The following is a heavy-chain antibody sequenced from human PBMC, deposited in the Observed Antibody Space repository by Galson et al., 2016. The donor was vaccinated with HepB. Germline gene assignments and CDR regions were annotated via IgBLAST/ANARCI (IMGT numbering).Heavy chain of an antibody. CDR2: ISSGSSTI. Sequence: SLRLSCAASGFTFSSYSLNWVRQAPGKGLEWVSYISSGSSTIYYTDSVRGRFTISRDNAKNSLFLQMNSLRDEDTAVYYCAREPDTAMVNSEYYFGMDVWGQGTTVTVSS. J-gene: IGHJ6*02. V-gene: IGHV3-48*02. CDR3: AREPDTAMVNSEYYFGMDV. CDR1: GFTFSSYS. D-gene: IGHD5-18*01.